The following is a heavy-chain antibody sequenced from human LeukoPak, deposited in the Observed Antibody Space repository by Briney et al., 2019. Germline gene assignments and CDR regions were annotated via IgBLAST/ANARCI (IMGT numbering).Heavy chain of an antibody. Sequence: GGSLRLSCAASGFIFRSYAMNWVRQAPGKGLEWVAGTSFDGGKSFYVDSVKGRFTISRDNSNNTVYLQMNSLRPEDTAVYYCARGLTMFRGAPNLDSWGQGTLVTVSS. CDR1: GFIFRSYA. CDR3: ARGLTMFRGAPNLDS. CDR2: TSFDGGKS. D-gene: IGHD3-10*01. J-gene: IGHJ4*02. V-gene: IGHV3-30*04.